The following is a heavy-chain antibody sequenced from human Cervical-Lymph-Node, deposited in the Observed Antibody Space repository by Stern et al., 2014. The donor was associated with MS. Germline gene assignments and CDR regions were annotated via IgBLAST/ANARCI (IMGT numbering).Heavy chain of an antibody. CDR2: INSDGSSI. Sequence: EVQLEESGGGLVQPGGSLRLSCVASGFTFRNYWMHWVRQAPGKGLVWVSRINSDGSSISYADSEKGRFTISRDNAKNTLYLQMSSLRAEDTAVYYCAGAPGGARNYYYSGMDVWGQGTTVTVSS. D-gene: IGHD3-16*01. CDR1: GFTFRNYW. V-gene: IGHV3-74*02. CDR3: AGAPGGARNYYYSGMDV. J-gene: IGHJ6*02.